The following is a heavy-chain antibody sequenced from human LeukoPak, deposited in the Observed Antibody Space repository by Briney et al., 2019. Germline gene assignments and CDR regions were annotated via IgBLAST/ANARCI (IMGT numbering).Heavy chain of an antibody. CDR1: GFTFSSYG. CDR2: IWYDGTNK. V-gene: IGHV3-33*01. Sequence: GGSLRLSCAASGFTFSSYGMHGVPQAPGKGLEGVAVIWYDGTNKYYADSVKGRFTISRDNSKNTLYLQMNSLRAEDTAVYYCAASWFGENLDAFDIRGQGTMVTVSS. D-gene: IGHD3-10*01. CDR3: AASWFGENLDAFDI. J-gene: IGHJ3*02.